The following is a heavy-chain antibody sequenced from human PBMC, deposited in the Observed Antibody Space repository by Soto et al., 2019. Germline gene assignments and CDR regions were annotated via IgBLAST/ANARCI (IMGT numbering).Heavy chain of an antibody. CDR2: MNPNSGNT. Sequence: SVKVSCKASGYTFTSYDINWVRQATGQGLEWMGWMNPNSGNTGYAQKFQGRVTMTRNTSISTAYMELSSLRSEDTAVYYCARNYDFWSGYYRAYNWFDPWGQGTLVTVSS. CDR1: GYTFTSYD. J-gene: IGHJ5*02. D-gene: IGHD3-3*01. CDR3: ARNYDFWSGYYRAYNWFDP. V-gene: IGHV1-8*01.